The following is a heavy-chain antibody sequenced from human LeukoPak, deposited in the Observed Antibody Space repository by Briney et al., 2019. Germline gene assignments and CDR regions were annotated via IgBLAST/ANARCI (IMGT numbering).Heavy chain of an antibody. J-gene: IGHJ6*02. V-gene: IGHV3-66*01. CDR1: GFTVSSNY. D-gene: IGHD2-21*02. Sequence: GGSLRLSCAASGFTVSSNYMSWVRQAPGKGLEWVSVIYSGGSTYYADSVKGRFTISRDNSKNTLYLQMNSLRAEDTAVYYCARDSVVVTATKTTHYYYYYGMDVWGQGTTVTVSS. CDR3: ARDSVVVTATKTTHYYYYYGMDV. CDR2: IYSGGST.